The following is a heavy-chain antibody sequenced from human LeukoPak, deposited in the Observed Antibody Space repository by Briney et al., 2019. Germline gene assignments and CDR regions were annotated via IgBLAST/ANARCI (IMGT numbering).Heavy chain of an antibody. CDR2: ISGSGGST. J-gene: IGHJ4*02. Sequence: GGSLRLSCAASGFTFSSYAMSWVRQAPGKGLEWVSAISGSGGSTYYADSVKGRFTISRDNSKNTLCLQMNSLRAEDTAVYYCAKGLRIVVVPAASDYWGQGTLVTVSS. CDR3: AKGLRIVVVPAASDY. V-gene: IGHV3-23*01. CDR1: GFTFSSYA. D-gene: IGHD2-2*01.